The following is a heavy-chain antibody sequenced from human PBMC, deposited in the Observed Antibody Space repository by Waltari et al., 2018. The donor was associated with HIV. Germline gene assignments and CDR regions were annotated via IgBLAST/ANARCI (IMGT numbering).Heavy chain of an antibody. CDR3: TTPYNWNDGMSFDY. CDR2: IKSKTEGGTT. D-gene: IGHD1-1*01. J-gene: IGHJ4*02. V-gene: IGHV3-15*01. CDR1: GFTFPNPW. Sequence: EVQLVESGGGLVNPGASLRLSCAASGFTFPNPWLSWVRQASGKGLEWVGRIKSKTEGGTTDYAAPVKGRFIISRDVSKNTLYLQMNSLKIEDTAIYYCTTPYNWNDGMSFDYWGQGTLVTVSS.